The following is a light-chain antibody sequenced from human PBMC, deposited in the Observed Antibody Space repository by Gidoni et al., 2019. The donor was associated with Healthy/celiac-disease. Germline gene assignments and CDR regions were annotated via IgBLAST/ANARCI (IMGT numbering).Light chain of an antibody. CDR1: QSVLYSSNNKNY. CDR3: QQYYSPPRT. J-gene: IGKJ4*01. V-gene: IGKV4-1*01. CDR2: WAS. Sequence: ESLAVSLGERATINCKSSQSVLYSSNNKNYLAWYQQKPGQPPKLLIYWASTRASGVPDRFSGSGSGTAFTLTISSLQAEDVAVYYCQQYYSPPRTFGGGTKVEIK.